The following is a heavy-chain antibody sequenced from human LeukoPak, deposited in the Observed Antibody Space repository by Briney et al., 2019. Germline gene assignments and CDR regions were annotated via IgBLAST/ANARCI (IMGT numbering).Heavy chain of an antibody. Sequence: SETLSLTCTVSGGSISSYYWSWIRQPPGKGLEWIGYIYYSGSTNYNPFLKSRVTISVDTSKNQFSLKLSSVTAADTAVYYCARGLGDYLDYWGQGTLVTVSS. CDR1: GGSISSYY. J-gene: IGHJ4*02. CDR3: ARGLGDYLDY. V-gene: IGHV4-59*01. CDR2: IYYSGST. D-gene: IGHD2-15*01.